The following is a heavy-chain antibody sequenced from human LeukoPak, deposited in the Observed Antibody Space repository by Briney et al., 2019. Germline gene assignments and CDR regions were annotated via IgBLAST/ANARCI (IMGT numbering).Heavy chain of an antibody. J-gene: IGHJ4*02. V-gene: IGHV1-18*01. CDR3: ARDGSSGWYWVDY. CDR1: GYTFTSCG. Sequence: ASVKVSCKASGYTFTSCGIIWVRQAPGQGLEWMGWISAYNGNTDYSQNLQGRVTMTTDTSTNTAYMELRSLRSDDTAVYYCARDGSSGWYWVDYWGQGTLVTVSS. CDR2: ISAYNGNT. D-gene: IGHD6-19*01.